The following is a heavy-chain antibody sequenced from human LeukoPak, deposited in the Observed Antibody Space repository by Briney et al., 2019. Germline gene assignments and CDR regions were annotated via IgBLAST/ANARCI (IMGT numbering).Heavy chain of an antibody. V-gene: IGHV3-33*01. CDR3: ARGAGGGYYDSSGYQPLTEDFDY. Sequence: GGSLRLSCAASGFTFSSYGMHRVRQAPGKGLEWVAVIWYDGSNKYYADSVNGRFTISRDNSKNTLYLQMNSLRAEDTAVYYCARGAGGGYYDSSGYQPLTEDFDYWGQGTLVTVSS. J-gene: IGHJ4*02. CDR2: IWYDGSNK. D-gene: IGHD3-22*01. CDR1: GFTFSSYG.